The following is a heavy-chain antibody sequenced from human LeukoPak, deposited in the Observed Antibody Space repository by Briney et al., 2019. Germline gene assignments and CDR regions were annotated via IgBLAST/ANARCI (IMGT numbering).Heavy chain of an antibody. J-gene: IGHJ6*03. CDR1: GYTLTGYY. CDR3: ARMHGGNPKKLYYYYYMDV. V-gene: IGHV1-2*02. CDR2: INPNSGGT. Sequence: GASVKVSCKASGYTLTGYYMHWVRQAPGQGLEWMGWINPNSGGTNYAQKFQGRVTMTRDTSISTAYMELSRLRSEDTAVYYCARMHGGNPKKLYYYYYMDVWGKGTTVTISS. D-gene: IGHD4-23*01.